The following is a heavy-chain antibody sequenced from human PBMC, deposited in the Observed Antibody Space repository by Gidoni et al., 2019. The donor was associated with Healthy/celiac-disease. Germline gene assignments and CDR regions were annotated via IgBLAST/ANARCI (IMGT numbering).Heavy chain of an antibody. CDR1: GFTVSDYY. Sequence: QVQLVESGGGLVKPGGSLRLSCEASGFTVSDYYMIWCRQAPGKGLEWVSYMRSSSSYTNYGDSVKGRFTISRDNAKNSLYLQMNSLRAEDTAVYYCARLPVGQLGRRPAVDYYGMDVWGQGTTVTVSS. CDR2: MRSSSSYT. D-gene: IGHD1-1*01. V-gene: IGHV3-11*05. J-gene: IGHJ6*02. CDR3: ARLPVGQLGRRPAVDYYGMDV.